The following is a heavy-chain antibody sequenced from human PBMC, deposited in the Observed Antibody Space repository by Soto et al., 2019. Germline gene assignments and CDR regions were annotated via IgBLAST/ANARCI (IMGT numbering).Heavy chain of an antibody. CDR2: IIPIFGTA. Sequence: QVQLVQSGAEVKKPGSSVKVSCKASGGTFSSYAISWVRQAPGQGLEWMGGIIPIFGTANYAQKFKGRVTMTADESTSTAYMELSSLRSEDTAVYYCARDTDYYDSSGYSDYWGQGTLVTVSS. CDR3: ARDTDYYDSSGYSDY. V-gene: IGHV1-69*01. D-gene: IGHD3-22*01. J-gene: IGHJ4*02. CDR1: GGTFSSYA.